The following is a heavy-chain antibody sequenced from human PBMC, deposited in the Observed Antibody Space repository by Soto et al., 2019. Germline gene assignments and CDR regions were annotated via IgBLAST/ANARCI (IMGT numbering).Heavy chain of an antibody. CDR2: ISGSSRYT. Sequence: GGSLRLSCAASGFTLSNYEVNWVRQTPGKGLEWVSYISGSSRYTNFADSVKGRFTISRDNAKNSLYLQMNSLRVEDTAVYYCARHTSGWHYYDYWGQGTPVTVSS. J-gene: IGHJ4*02. CDR3: ARHTSGWHYYDY. V-gene: IGHV3-11*06. D-gene: IGHD6-19*01. CDR1: GFTLSNYE.